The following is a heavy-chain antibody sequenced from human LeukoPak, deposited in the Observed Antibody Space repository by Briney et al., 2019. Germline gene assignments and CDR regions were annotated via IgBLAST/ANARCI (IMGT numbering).Heavy chain of an antibody. CDR1: GYTFTSYG. V-gene: IGHV1-18*01. D-gene: IGHD3-22*01. J-gene: IGHJ4*02. CDR3: ARDQYDSSGYYSVYFDY. CDR2: ISAYNGNT. Sequence: ASVKVSCKASGYTFTSYGISWVRQAPGQGLEWMGWISAYNGNTNYAQKLQGRVTMTTDTSTSTAYMELSRLRSDDTAVYYCARDQYDSSGYYSVYFDYWGQGTLVTVSS.